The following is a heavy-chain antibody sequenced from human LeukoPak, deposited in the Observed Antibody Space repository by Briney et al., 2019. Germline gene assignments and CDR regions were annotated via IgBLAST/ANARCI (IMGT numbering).Heavy chain of an antibody. D-gene: IGHD3-22*01. CDR3: ARVPGVDYYDSSGYWRNWFDP. Sequence: PSETLSLTCSVSGYSISSGYYWGWIRQPPGKGLEWIGSIYHSGSTDYNSSLKGRVTISVDTSKNQFSLKLSSVTAADTAVYYCARVPGVDYYDSSGYWRNWFDPWGQGTLVTVSS. CDR1: GYSISSGYY. CDR2: IYHSGST. J-gene: IGHJ5*02. V-gene: IGHV4-38-2*02.